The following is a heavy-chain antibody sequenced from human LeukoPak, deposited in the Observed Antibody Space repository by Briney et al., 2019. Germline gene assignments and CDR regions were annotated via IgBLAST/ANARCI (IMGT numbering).Heavy chain of an antibody. V-gene: IGHV4-34*01. D-gene: IGHD3-9*01. CDR3: ARVGPYDILTGYYSFIIDY. CDR1: GGSFSGYY. J-gene: IGHJ4*02. CDR2: INHSGST. Sequence: SETLSLTCAVYGGSFSGYYWSWIRQPPGKGLEWIGEINHSGSTNYNPSLKSRVTISADTSKNQFSLKLSSVTAADTAVYYCARVGPYDILTGYYSFIIDYWGQGTLVTVSS.